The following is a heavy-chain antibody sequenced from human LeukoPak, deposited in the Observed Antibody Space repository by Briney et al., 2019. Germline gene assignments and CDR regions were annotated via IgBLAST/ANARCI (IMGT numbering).Heavy chain of an antibody. CDR1: GFTVSSNY. V-gene: IGHV3-66*02. J-gene: IGHJ4*02. D-gene: IGHD3-3*02. CDR3: ARVLEGFFDY. Sequence: GGSLRLSCAASGFTVSSNYMSWVRQAPGKGLEWVSVIDSGGSTYYADSVRGRFTISRDNSKNTLDLQMNSLRTEDTAVYYCARVLEGFFDYWGQGTLVTVSS. CDR2: IDSGGST.